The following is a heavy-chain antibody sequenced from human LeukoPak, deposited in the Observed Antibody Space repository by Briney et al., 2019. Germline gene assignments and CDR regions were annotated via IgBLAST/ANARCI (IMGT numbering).Heavy chain of an antibody. Sequence: SQTLSLTYAISGDSVSSKSVAWNWIRQSPSRGLEWLGRTYYMSKWYNDFAVSLKSRITINPDTSKNQFSLQVNFVTPEDTAVYYCARGHHYYDSSAYYYWGQGTLVTVSS. J-gene: IGHJ4*02. D-gene: IGHD3-22*01. CDR1: GDSVSSKSVA. CDR3: ARGHHYYDSSAYYY. V-gene: IGHV6-1*01. CDR2: TYYMSKWYN.